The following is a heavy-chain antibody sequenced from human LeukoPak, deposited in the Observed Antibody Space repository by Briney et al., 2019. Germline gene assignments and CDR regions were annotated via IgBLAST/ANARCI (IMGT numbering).Heavy chain of an antibody. J-gene: IGHJ3*02. V-gene: IGHV4-59*01. CDR1: GGSISSYY. CDR3: ARAPPKWELPPRTFDI. Sequence: SETLSLTCTVSGGSISSYYWSWIRQPPGKGLEWIGYIYYSGSTNYNPSLKSRVTISVDTSKNQFSLKLSSVTAADTAVYYCARAPPKWELPPRTFDIWGQGTMVTVSS. D-gene: IGHD1-26*01. CDR2: IYYSGST.